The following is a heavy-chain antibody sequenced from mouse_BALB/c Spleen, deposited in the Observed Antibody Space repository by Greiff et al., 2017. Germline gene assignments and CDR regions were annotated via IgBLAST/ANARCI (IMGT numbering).Heavy chain of an antibody. V-gene: IGHV3-6*02. CDR2: IGYDGSN. J-gene: IGHJ2*01. Sequence: EVQLQQSGPGLVEPSQSLSLTCSVTGYSITSGYYWNWIRQLPGNKLVWMGYIGYDGSNNYNPSLKNRISITRDTSKNQFFLKLNSLTTEDTATYYCARDDGYLDYWGQGTTLTVSS. CDR3: ARDDGYLDY. CDR1: GYSITSGYY.